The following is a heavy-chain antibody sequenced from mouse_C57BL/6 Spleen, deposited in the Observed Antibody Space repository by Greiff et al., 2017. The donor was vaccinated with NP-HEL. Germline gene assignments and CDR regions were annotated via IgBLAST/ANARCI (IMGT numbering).Heavy chain of an antibody. CDR1: GYTFTSYW. CDR2: IHPNSGST. CDR3: ARSPRPVAGDY. J-gene: IGHJ2*01. V-gene: IGHV1-64*01. Sequence: QVQLQQPGAELVKPGASVKLSCKASGYTFTSYWMHWVKQRPGQGLEWIGMIHPNSGSTNYNEKFKGKATLTVDKSSSTAYMQLSSLTSEDSAVYYCARSPRPVAGDYWGQGTTLTVSS. D-gene: IGHD1-1*01.